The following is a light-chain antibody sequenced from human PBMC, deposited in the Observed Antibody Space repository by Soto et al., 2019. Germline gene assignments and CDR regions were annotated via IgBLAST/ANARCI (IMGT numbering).Light chain of an antibody. Sequence: ELTQPPSVSVAPGKTARITCGGNNIGSKSVHWYQQKPGQAPVLVIYYDSDRPSGIPERFSGSNSGNTATLTISRVEAGDEADYYCQVWDSSSDHAVFGGGTQLTVL. CDR3: QVWDSSSDHAV. J-gene: IGLJ7*01. V-gene: IGLV3-21*04. CDR2: YDS. CDR1: NIGSKS.